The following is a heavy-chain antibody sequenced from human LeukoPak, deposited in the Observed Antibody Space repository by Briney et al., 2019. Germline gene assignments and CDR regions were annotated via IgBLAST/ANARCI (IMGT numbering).Heavy chain of an antibody. CDR2: INPDGGTT. CDR3: ARVLLGSWDWFDP. CDR1: KFTFRSYW. Sequence: GGSLRLSCAASKFTFRSYWMHWVRHAPGKGLVWVSRINPDGGTTNYADTVKGRFTISRDNAKNTLYLQMNSLRAEDTAVYYCARVLLGSWDWFDPWGQGTLVTVSS. D-gene: IGHD3-10*01. J-gene: IGHJ5*02. V-gene: IGHV3-74*01.